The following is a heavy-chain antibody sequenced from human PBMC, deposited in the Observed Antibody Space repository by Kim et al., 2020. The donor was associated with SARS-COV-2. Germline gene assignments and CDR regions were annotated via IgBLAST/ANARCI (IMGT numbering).Heavy chain of an antibody. CDR2: IA. J-gene: IGHJ4*02. CDR3: ARAGDYAIKD. D-gene: IGHD4-17*01. Sequence: IAKYNPSLRRRVTISVDTSKNLLSLELSSVTAADTAVYFCARAGDYAIKDWGQGTLVTVSS. V-gene: IGHV4-61*03.